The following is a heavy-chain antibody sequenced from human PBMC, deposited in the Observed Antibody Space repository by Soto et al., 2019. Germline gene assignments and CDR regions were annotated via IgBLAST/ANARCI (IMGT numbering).Heavy chain of an antibody. CDR3: ACIFSGGYGYGFYYYGMDV. CDR2: IFYSGST. V-gene: IGHV4-39*01. CDR1: GGSISSSSSY. J-gene: IGHJ6*02. D-gene: IGHD5-18*01. Sequence: SETLSPTCTVSGGSISSSSSYWGWIRQPPGKGLEWIGSIFYSGSTYYNPSLKSRVSISVDTSKNQFSLKLSSVTAADTAVYYCACIFSGGYGYGFYYYGMDVWGQGTTVT.